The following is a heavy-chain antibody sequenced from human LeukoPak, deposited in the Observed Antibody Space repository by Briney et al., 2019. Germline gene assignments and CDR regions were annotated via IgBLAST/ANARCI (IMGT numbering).Heavy chain of an antibody. Sequence: SETLSLTCAVYIDSFTNYYWGWIRQPPGKGLEWIGSIYYSGSTYYNPSLKSRVTISVDTSKNQFSLRLTSVTAADTAVYYCAREHNSSPQLLDYWSQGTLVIVSS. V-gene: IGHV4-39*07. J-gene: IGHJ4*02. CDR3: AREHNSSPQLLDY. D-gene: IGHD2/OR15-2a*01. CDR1: IDSFTNYY. CDR2: IYYSGST.